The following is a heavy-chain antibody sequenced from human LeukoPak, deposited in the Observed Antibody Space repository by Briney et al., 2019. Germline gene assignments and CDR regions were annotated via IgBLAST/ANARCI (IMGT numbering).Heavy chain of an antibody. CDR2: MSSSSTYI. CDR1: GFAFSSYS. CDR3: ARGYTSPWDRAFDI. J-gene: IGHJ3*02. V-gene: IGHV3-21*01. D-gene: IGHD6-19*01. Sequence: GSLRLSCAASGFAFSSYSMSWVRQAPGKGLEWVSSMSSSSTYIYYADSVKGRFTMSRDNAKNSLYLQMNSLRAEDTAVYYCARGYTSPWDRAFDIWGQGTLVTVSS.